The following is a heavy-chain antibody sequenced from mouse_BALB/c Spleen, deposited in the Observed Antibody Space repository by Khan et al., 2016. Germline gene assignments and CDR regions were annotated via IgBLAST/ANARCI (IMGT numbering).Heavy chain of an antibody. CDR2: INSNGGNT. J-gene: IGHJ2*01. CDR3: ARVYNYGGPYFDY. V-gene: IGHV5-6-3*01. CDR1: GFTFSSYG. Sequence: EVQLVESGGGLVQPGGSLKLSCAASGFTFSSYGMSWVRQTPDKRLELVATINSNGGNTYYPDSVKGRFTISRDNAKNTLYLQMSSLKSEDTAMYYCARVYNYGGPYFDYWGQGATLTVSS. D-gene: IGHD1-1*01.